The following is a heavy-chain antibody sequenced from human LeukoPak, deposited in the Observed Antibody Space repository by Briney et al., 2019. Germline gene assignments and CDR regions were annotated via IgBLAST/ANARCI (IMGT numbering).Heavy chain of an antibody. CDR1: GGSISSYY. Sequence: SETLSLTCTVSGGSISSYYWSWIRQPAGKGLEWIGRIYTSGSTNYNPSLKSRVTISVDTSKNQFSLKLSSVTAADTAVYYCARTTYYYDSSGYYYEYYFDYWGQETLVTVSS. CDR2: IYTSGST. CDR3: ARTTYYYDSSGYYYEYYFDY. D-gene: IGHD3-22*01. J-gene: IGHJ4*02. V-gene: IGHV4-4*07.